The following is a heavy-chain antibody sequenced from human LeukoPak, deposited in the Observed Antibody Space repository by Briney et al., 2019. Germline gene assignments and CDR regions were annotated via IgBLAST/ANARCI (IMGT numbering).Heavy chain of an antibody. D-gene: IGHD3-9*01. CDR1: GDSISNSRYY. Sequence: SETLSLTCTVSGDSISNSRYYWGWIRQPPGKGLEWIGSIYHSGSTYYNPSLKSRVTISVDTSKNQFSLKLSSVTAADTAVYYCAREGKYYDILTGYYTDAFDIWGQGTMVTASS. CDR2: IYHSGST. V-gene: IGHV4-39*07. CDR3: AREGKYYDILTGYYTDAFDI. J-gene: IGHJ3*02.